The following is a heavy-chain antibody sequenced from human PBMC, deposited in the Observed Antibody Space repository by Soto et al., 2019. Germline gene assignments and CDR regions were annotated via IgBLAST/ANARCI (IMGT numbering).Heavy chain of an antibody. Sequence: GGSLRLPCAACGFTFSILAMSWVRQSPGKGLEWVSTISGSGGSTYYADAVKGRFSISRDNSMGTLYLQMKSLRVEDTAIYYCAKEVSLGSTVDLGYWGQGTLVTVSS. CDR2: ISGSGGST. CDR3: AKEVSLGSTVDLGY. J-gene: IGHJ4*02. D-gene: IGHD7-27*01. CDR1: GFTFSILA. V-gene: IGHV3-23*01.